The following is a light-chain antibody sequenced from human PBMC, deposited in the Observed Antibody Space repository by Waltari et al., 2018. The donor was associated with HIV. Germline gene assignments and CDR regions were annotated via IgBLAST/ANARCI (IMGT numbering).Light chain of an antibody. CDR2: EVS. CDR3: CSYAGSRV. Sequence: QSALTQPASVPGSPGQSITISCPGTSRDVGSYNLVSWYQQHPGKAPKLMIYEVSKRPSGVSNRFSGSKSGNTASLTISGLQAEDEADYYCCSYAGSRVFGGGTKLTVL. J-gene: IGLJ3*02. CDR1: SRDVGSYNL. V-gene: IGLV2-23*02.